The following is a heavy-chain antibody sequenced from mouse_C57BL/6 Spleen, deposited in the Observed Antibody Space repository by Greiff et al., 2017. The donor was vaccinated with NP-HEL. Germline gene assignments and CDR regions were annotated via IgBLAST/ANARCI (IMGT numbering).Heavy chain of an antibody. Sequence: QVQLQQSGAELVRPGTSVKVSCKASGYAFTNYLIEWVKQRPGQGLEWIGVINPGSGGTNYNEKFKGKATLTADKSSSTAYMQLSSLTSEDSAVYFCARSSCYFDYWGQGTTLTVSS. V-gene: IGHV1-54*01. CDR2: INPGSGGT. CDR1: GYAFTNYL. CDR3: ARSSCYFDY. J-gene: IGHJ2*01.